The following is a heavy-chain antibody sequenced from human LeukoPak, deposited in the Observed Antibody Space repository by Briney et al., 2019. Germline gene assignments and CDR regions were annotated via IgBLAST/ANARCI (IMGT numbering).Heavy chain of an antibody. V-gene: IGHV1-46*01. CDR3: ARETDGYSPDFDY. D-gene: IGHD5-24*01. CDR2: INPIGGST. CDR1: GYTFTSYY. J-gene: IGHJ4*02. Sequence: ASVKVSCTASGYTFTSYYMHWVRQAPGHGLEGMGIINPIGGSTSYAQKFQGRVTMTRDTSTSTVYIELSSLRSEDTAVYYCARETDGYSPDFDYWGQGSLVTVSS.